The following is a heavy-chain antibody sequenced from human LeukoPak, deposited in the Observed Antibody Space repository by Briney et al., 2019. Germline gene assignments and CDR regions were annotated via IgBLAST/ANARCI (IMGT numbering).Heavy chain of an antibody. V-gene: IGHV3-30*18. CDR3: AKGSYSNYDFDY. J-gene: IGHJ4*02. Sequence: GGSLRLSCAASGFTFSSYGMHWVRQAPGKGLEWVAVISYDGSNKYYADSVKGRFTISRDNSKNTLYLQMNSLRAEDTAVYHCAKGSYSNYDFDYWGQGTLVTVSS. CDR2: ISYDGSNK. D-gene: IGHD4-11*01. CDR1: GFTFSSYG.